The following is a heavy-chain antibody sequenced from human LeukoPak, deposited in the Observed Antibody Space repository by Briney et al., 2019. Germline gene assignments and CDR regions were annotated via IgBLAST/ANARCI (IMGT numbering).Heavy chain of an antibody. CDR1: GFTFSSYS. J-gene: IGHJ4*02. D-gene: IGHD3-22*01. CDR2: ISSSSSYI. Sequence: GGSLRLSCAASGFTFSSYSMNWVRQAPGKGLEWVSSISSSSSYIYYADSVKGRFTISRDNAKNSLYLQMNSLRAEDTAVYYCARERGTYYYDSSGYSNWGQGTLVTVSS. V-gene: IGHV3-21*01. CDR3: ARERGTYYYDSSGYSN.